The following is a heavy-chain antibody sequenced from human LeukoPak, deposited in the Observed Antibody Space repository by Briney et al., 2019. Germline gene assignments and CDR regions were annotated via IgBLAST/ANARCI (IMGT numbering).Heavy chain of an antibody. Sequence: SETLSLTCTVSGGSISSDYWSCIRQPAGKGLEWSGRIYTSGSTNYNPSLKSRVTMSVDTSKNQFSLKLSSVTAADTAVYYCTRTEQLDPYYYYGMDVWGQGTTVTVSS. D-gene: IGHD6-13*01. CDR1: GGSISSDY. CDR3: TRTEQLDPYYYYGMDV. CDR2: IYTSGST. J-gene: IGHJ6*02. V-gene: IGHV4-4*07.